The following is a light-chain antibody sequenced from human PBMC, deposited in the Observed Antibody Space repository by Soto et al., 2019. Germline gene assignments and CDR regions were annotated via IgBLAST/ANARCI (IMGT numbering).Light chain of an antibody. V-gene: IGKV1-13*02. CDR3: QQFNSYPIT. Sequence: AIQVTQSPSSLSASVGDRVTITCLASQDIRGALAWYQQKPGKPPKLLIYDVSTLENGVPSRFSGDSSGTQFTLTISGLQPEDFGTYYCQQFNSYPITFGHVTRLEIK. CDR1: QDIRGA. J-gene: IGKJ5*01. CDR2: DVS.